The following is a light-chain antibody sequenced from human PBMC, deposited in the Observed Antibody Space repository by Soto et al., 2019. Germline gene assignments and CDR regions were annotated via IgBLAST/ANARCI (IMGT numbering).Light chain of an antibody. CDR1: SSDVGGYNY. V-gene: IGLV2-14*01. Sequence: QSALTQPASVSGSPGQSITISCTGTSSDVGGYNYVSWHQQHPGKAPKLMIYEVSNRPSGVSNRFSGSKSGNTASLTISGLQAEDEADYYCSSYTSSSPDWVFGGGTKLTVL. CDR2: EVS. CDR3: SSYTSSSPDWV. J-gene: IGLJ3*02.